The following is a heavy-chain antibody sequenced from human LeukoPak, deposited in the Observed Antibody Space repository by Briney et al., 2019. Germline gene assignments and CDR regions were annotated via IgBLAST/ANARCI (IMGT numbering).Heavy chain of an antibody. D-gene: IGHD1-26*01. CDR3: ARVSGGTYPDY. CDR2: IYYSGST. Sequence: SEALSLTCTVSGVSISSYYWSWIRQPPGKGLEWIGYIYYSGSTNYNPSLKSRVTISVDTSKNQFSLKLSSVTAADTAVYYCARVSGGTYPDYWGQGTLVTVSP. V-gene: IGHV4-59*01. J-gene: IGHJ4*02. CDR1: GVSISSYY.